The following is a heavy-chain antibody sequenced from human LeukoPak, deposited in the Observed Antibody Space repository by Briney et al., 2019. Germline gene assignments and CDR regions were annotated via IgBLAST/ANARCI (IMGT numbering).Heavy chain of an antibody. Sequence: PSETLSLTCVAYGASFSGYYWSWIRQPPGRGLEWIGEVNPSGGTGYSPSLKSRVTISKDASKNHLSLKLTSVTAADTAVYYCARHVDGGKKAFDLWGQGTLVTVSS. J-gene: IGHJ3*01. D-gene: IGHD4-23*01. CDR1: GASFSGYY. V-gene: IGHV4-34*01. CDR3: ARHVDGGKKAFDL. CDR2: VNPSGGT.